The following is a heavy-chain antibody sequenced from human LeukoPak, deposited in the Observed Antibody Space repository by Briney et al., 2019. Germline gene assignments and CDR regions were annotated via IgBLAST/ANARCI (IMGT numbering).Heavy chain of an antibody. V-gene: IGHV4-4*08. J-gene: IGHJ1*01. CDR3: AGRGQRYFRD. CDR1: GDSISSDY. Sequence: SETLSLTCTVSGDSISSDYWSWIRQPPGKGLEWIGYIYRFGNTDYNPSLMRRVTISLDTSKKQLSLNLTSVTAADTAVYYCAGRGQRYFRDWGQGTPVTVSS. CDR2: IYRFGNT.